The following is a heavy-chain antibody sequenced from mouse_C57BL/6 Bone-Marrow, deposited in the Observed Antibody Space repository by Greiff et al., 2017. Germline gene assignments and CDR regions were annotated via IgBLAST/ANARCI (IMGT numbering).Heavy chain of an antibody. V-gene: IGHV5-2*03. CDR3: ARRGSSDRHWYFDV. CDR1: EYEFPSHD. J-gene: IGHJ1*03. CDR2: INSDGGST. Sequence: EVKLVESGGGLVQPGESLKLSCESNEYEFPSHDMSWVRKTPEKRLELVAAINSDGGSTYYPDTMERRFIISRDNTKNTLYLQLSSLRSEDTAVYECARRGSSDRHWYFDVWGTGTTVTVSS. D-gene: IGHD1-1*01.